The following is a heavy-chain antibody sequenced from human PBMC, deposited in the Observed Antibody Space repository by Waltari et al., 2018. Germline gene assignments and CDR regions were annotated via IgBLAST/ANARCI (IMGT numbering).Heavy chain of an antibody. CDR3: ARDYPCSGGSCYKEDAFDI. V-gene: IGHV4-59*11. CDR1: GGSISSHY. J-gene: IGHJ3*02. CDR2: IYYSGST. Sequence: QVQLQESGPGLVKPSETLSLTCTVSGGSISSHYWSWIRQPPGKGLELIGYIYYSGSTNYNPSLKSRVTISVDTSKNQFSLKLSSVTAADTAVYYCARDYPCSGGSCYKEDAFDIWGQGTMVTVSS. D-gene: IGHD2-15*01.